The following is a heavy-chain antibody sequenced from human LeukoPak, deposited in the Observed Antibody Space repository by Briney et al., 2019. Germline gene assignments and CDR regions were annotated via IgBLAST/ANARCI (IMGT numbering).Heavy chain of an antibody. CDR3: AREFTRDGYNFDY. V-gene: IGHV4-59*01. CDR2: IYYSGST. CDR1: GGSISSYY. D-gene: IGHD5-24*01. J-gene: IGHJ4*02. Sequence: PSETLSLTCTVSGGSISSYYWSWIRQPPGKGLEWIGYIYYSGSTNYNPSLKSRVTISVDTSKNQFSLKLSSVTAADTAVYYCAREFTRDGYNFDYWGQGTLVSVSS.